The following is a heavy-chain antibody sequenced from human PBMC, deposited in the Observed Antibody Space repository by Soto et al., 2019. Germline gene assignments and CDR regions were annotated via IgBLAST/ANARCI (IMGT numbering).Heavy chain of an antibody. V-gene: IGHV4-39*01. CDR2: IYYSGST. CDR1: GGSISSSGYY. CDR3: ARRSYYGSGSIFDY. Sequence: QLQLQESGPGLVKPSETLSLTCTVSGGSISSSGYYWGWIRQPPGKGLEWIGNIYYSGSTNYNPSLKNRVTISVDTSKNPFSLKVSSVTAADTAVYYCARRSYYGSGSIFDYWGQGTLVTVSS. D-gene: IGHD3-10*01. J-gene: IGHJ4*02.